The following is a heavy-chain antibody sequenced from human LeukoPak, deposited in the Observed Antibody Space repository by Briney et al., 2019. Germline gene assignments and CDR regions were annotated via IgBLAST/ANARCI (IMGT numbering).Heavy chain of an antibody. CDR2: IKQDGSEK. V-gene: IGHV3-7*03. CDR1: GFSFNNYR. J-gene: IGHJ4*02. D-gene: IGHD6-25*01. CDR3: VRGPHIAATSY. Sequence: GGSLRLSCVASGFSFNNYRVTWVRQVPGKGLEWVANIKQDGSEKQYVDSVKGRFAISRDNAKKSLYLQINTLRAEDTAVYYCVRGPHIAATSYWGQGTLVTVSS.